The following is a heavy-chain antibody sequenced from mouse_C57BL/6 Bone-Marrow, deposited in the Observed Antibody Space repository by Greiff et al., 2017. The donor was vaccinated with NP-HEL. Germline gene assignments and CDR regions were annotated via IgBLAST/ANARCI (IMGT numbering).Heavy chain of an antibody. Sequence: QVQLQQSGAELARPGASVKMSCKASGYTFTSYTMHWVKQRPGQGLEWIGYINPSSGYTKYNQKFKDKATLTADKSSSTAYMQLSSLTSEDSAVYYCARKGRSTYYYAMDYWGQGTSVTVSS. CDR3: ARKGRSTYYYAMDY. CDR1: GYTFTSYT. V-gene: IGHV1-4*01. CDR2: INPSSGYT. J-gene: IGHJ4*01.